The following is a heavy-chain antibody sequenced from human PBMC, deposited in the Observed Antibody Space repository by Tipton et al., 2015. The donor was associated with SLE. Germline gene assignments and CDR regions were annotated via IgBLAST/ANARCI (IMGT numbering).Heavy chain of an antibody. V-gene: IGHV4-39*07. CDR2: IYYSGST. Sequence: TLSLTCTVSGGSISSASYYWGWIRQPPGKGLEWIGSIYYSGSTYYNPSLKSRLTISLDTSTNQFSLKLRSVTAADTAVYYCARTSGNFPFDYWGRGNLVTVSS. CDR1: GGSISSASYY. J-gene: IGHJ4*02. D-gene: IGHD1-26*01. CDR3: ARTSGNFPFDY.